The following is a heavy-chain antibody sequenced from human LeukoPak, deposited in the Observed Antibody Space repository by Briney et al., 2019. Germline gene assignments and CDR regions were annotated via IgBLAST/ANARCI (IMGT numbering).Heavy chain of an antibody. CDR3: ARVTK. CDR2: INSGGGT. Sequence: GGPLRLSCAASGFSVSSTYMIWVRPAPGKGLEWVSIINSGGGTYYTDSVKDRFTISRDNSKNTLFLQMNSLRVEDTAVYFCARVTKWGQGTLVTVSS. J-gene: IGHJ1*01. D-gene: IGHD2-8*01. V-gene: IGHV3-66*01. CDR1: GFSVSSTY.